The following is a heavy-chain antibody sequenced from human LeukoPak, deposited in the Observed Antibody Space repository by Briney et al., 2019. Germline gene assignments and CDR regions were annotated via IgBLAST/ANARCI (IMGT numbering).Heavy chain of an antibody. CDR3: ARSIPYGTTWYGRSDY. CDR1: GFPFSSYS. D-gene: IGHD6-13*01. V-gene: IGHV3-7*03. J-gene: IGHJ4*02. CDR2: VKPDGTTK. Sequence: GGSLRLSCAASGFPFSSYSMTWVRQAPGKGLEWVANVKPDGTTKFYVDSVKGRFTISRDNALNSLYLQMNSLRAGDTAIYYCARSIPYGTTWYGRSDYWGQGTLVTVSS.